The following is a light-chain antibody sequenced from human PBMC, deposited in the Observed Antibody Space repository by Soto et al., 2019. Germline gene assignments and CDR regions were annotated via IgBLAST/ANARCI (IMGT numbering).Light chain of an antibody. CDR1: QTVNNY. Sequence: EIVLTQSPATLSLSPGERATLSCRASQTVNNYLAWYQQKPGQAPRLLIYEIFNRATGIPARFSGSGSGTDFTLTISSLEPEDLAVYYCQQRSNWPLFTFGPGTKVDIK. CDR2: EIF. CDR3: QQRSNWPLFT. V-gene: IGKV3-11*01. J-gene: IGKJ3*01.